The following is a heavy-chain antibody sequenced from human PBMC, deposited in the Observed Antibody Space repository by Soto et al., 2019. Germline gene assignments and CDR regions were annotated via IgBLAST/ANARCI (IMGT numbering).Heavy chain of an antibody. D-gene: IGHD4-17*01. J-gene: IGHJ4*02. CDR1: GVTCSDYY. V-gene: IGHV3-11*04. CDR3: AKGPTTVTTNPHYFDY. CDR2: ISSSGSTI. Sequence: PWGSLRLSCAASGVTCSDYYMSWIRQAPGKGLEWVSYISSSGSTIYYADSVKGRFTISRDNSKNSLYLQMNSLRAEDTAVYYCAKGPTTVTTNPHYFDYWGQGTLVTVSS.